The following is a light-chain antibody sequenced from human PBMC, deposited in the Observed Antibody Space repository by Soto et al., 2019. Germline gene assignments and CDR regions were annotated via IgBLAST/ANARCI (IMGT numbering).Light chain of an antibody. Sequence: QSVLTQPPSASGTPGQRVTISCTGRSSNIGSNYVYWYQQLPGTAPKLLIYRNNQRPSGVPDRFSGSKSGTSASLAISGLRSQDEADYYCAAWDDGLSGHVVFGGGTKLTVL. J-gene: IGLJ2*01. CDR2: RNN. CDR1: SSNIGSNY. CDR3: AAWDDGLSGHVV. V-gene: IGLV1-47*01.